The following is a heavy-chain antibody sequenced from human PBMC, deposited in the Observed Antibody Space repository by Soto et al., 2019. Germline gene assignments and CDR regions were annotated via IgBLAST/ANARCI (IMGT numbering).Heavy chain of an antibody. J-gene: IGHJ6*02. D-gene: IGHD2-21*02. Sequence: XSVKVSFKASGYTFTVYYINWVRQAPGQWLEWVGWINPNSGGTNYAQKFQGWVTMTRDTSISTAYMELSRLRSDDTAVYYCARDLWEGGNFHGHYYFYGMDVWGRGTTVTVSS. CDR3: ARDLWEGGNFHGHYYFYGMDV. CDR2: INPNSGGT. CDR1: GYTFTVYY. V-gene: IGHV1-2*04.